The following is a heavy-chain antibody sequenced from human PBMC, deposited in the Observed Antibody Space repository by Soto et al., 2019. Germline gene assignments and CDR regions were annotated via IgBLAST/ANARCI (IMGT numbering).Heavy chain of an antibody. CDR3: ARTGYSSSWHYYYYGMDV. Sequence: VASVKVSCKASGYTFTSYGISWVRQAPGQGLEWMGWISAYNGNTNYAQKLQGRVTMTTDTSTSTAYMELRSLRSDDTAVYYCARTGYSSSWHYYYYGMDVWGEGTTVTVSS. CDR2: ISAYNGNT. V-gene: IGHV1-18*04. CDR1: GYTFTSYG. D-gene: IGHD6-13*01. J-gene: IGHJ6*04.